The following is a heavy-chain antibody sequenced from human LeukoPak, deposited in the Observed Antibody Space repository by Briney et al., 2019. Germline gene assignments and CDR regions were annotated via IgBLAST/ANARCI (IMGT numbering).Heavy chain of an antibody. V-gene: IGHV3-23*01. D-gene: IGHD6-6*01. J-gene: IGHJ4*02. CDR3: AKRAYSSSPRTFDY. CDR1: GFTFSSYA. Sequence: HPGGSLRLSCAAPGFTFSSYAMSWVRQAPGKGLEWVSVIGGGGGSTYYADSVKGRFTTSRDNSKNTLYLQLNSLRAEDTAVYYCAKRAYSSSPRTFDYWGQGTLVTVSS. CDR2: IGGGGGST.